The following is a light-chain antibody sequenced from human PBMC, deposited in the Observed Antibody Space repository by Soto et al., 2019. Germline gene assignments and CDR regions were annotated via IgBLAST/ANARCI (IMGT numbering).Light chain of an antibody. CDR3: QQYGSSTYS. CDR1: QSVSSNH. J-gene: IGKJ2*01. V-gene: IGKV3-20*01. CDR2: GAS. Sequence: EIVLTQSPGSLSLSPRERATLSCRASQSVSSNHLAWYQQKPGQAPMLLIYGASRRATGIPDRFSGSGSGTEFTLTISRLEAEDFAVYYCQQYGSSTYSFGQGTKVEIK.